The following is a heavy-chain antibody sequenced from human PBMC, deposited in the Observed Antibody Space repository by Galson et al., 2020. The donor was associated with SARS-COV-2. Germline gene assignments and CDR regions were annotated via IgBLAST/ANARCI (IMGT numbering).Heavy chain of an antibody. CDR2: IIPIFGTA. CDR3: AQGGWITMIGGALTYFDY. Sequence: SVKVSCKASGGTFSSYAISWVRQAPGQGLEWMGGIIPIFGTANYAQKFQGRVTITTDESTSTAYMELSSLRSEDTAVYYCAQGGWITMIGGALTYFDYWGQGTLVTVSS. D-gene: IGHD3-22*01. J-gene: IGHJ4*02. CDR1: GGTFSSYA. V-gene: IGHV1-69*05.